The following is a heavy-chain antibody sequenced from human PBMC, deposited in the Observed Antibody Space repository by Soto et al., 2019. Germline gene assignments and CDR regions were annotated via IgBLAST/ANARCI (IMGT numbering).Heavy chain of an antibody. V-gene: IGHV1-46*01. J-gene: IGHJ5*02. CDR1: GYTFTSYY. D-gene: IGHD1-26*01. Sequence: QVKLVKSGAEVKKPGASVKVSGKASGYTFTSYYMHWGRQAPGQGLEWMGIINPIGGSTSYAKKFQGRVTMTRDTSTSTVYMELSSLRSEDTAVYYCARQKVGATPWFDPWGQGTLVTVSS. CDR2: INPIGGST. CDR3: ARQKVGATPWFDP.